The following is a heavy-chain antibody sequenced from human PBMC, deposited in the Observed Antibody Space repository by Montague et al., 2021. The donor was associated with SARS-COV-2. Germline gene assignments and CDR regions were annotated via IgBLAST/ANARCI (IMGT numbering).Heavy chain of an antibody. J-gene: IGHJ4*02. CDR2: IHRTGGT. V-gene: IGHV4-4*02. CDR1: GGSVNSTNW. Sequence: SETLSLTCTVSGGSVNSTNWWSWVRQPPGKGLEWIADIHRTGGTKFNPSFRSRVTLSISSSKNLFSLNLYSVTAADTAVYYCARTGAYDHFDYWGPGTLVIVSS. CDR3: ARTGAYDHFDY. D-gene: IGHD5-12*01.